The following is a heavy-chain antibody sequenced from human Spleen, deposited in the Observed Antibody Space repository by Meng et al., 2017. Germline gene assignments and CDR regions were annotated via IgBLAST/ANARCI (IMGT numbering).Heavy chain of an antibody. D-gene: IGHD6-13*01. J-gene: IGHJ3*02. CDR1: GFTFSSYA. CDR2: ISGTGGTT. V-gene: IGHV3-23*01. Sequence: GESLKISCAASGFTFSSYAVNWVRQAPGKGLEWISAISGTGGTTYYTDSVRGRFTISRDNSKNTLYLQMNSLRAEDTAVYYCAKGSWDDAFDIWGQGTMVTVSS. CDR3: AKGSWDDAFDI.